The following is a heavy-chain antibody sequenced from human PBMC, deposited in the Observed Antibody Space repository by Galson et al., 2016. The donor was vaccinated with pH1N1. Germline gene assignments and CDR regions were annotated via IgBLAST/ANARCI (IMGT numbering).Heavy chain of an antibody. Sequence: QSGAEVKKPGESLKISCKGSGYTFTKYWIAWVRQMPGIGLEWMGSIYPGDSETRYSPSFQGQVTISADRSLSTAYLLLTSLKASDSALYYCARHETTVGTDYWGQGTLVIVSS. CDR1: GYTFTKYW. J-gene: IGHJ4*02. CDR2: IYPGDSET. D-gene: IGHD4-11*01. V-gene: IGHV5-51*01. CDR3: ARHETTVGTDY.